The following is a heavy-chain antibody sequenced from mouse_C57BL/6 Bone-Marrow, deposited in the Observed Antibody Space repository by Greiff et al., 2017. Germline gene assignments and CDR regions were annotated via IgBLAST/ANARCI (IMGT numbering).Heavy chain of an antibody. Sequence: DVQLVESGGGLVQPGGSLKLSCAASGFTFSDYGMAWVRQAPRKGPEWVAFISNLAYSIYYADTVTGRFTISRENAKNTLYLEMSSLRSEDTAMYYCARHPIYYGNYGRATDYWGQGTSVTVSS. D-gene: IGHD2-1*01. V-gene: IGHV5-15*01. CDR1: GFTFSDYG. J-gene: IGHJ4*01. CDR3: ARHPIYYGNYGRATDY. CDR2: ISNLAYSI.